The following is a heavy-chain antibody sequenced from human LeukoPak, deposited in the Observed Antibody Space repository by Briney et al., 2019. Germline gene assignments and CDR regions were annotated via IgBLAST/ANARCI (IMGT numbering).Heavy chain of an antibody. D-gene: IGHD2-15*01. CDR3: ARADPVVAATDFDY. Sequence: ASVKVSCKASGYTFTGYYMHWVRQAPGQGLEWMGWINPNSGGTNYAQKFQGRVTMTRDTSISTAYIELSRLRSDDTAVYYCARADPVVAATDFDYWGQGTLVTVSS. CDR2: INPNSGGT. V-gene: IGHV1-2*02. J-gene: IGHJ4*02. CDR1: GYTFTGYY.